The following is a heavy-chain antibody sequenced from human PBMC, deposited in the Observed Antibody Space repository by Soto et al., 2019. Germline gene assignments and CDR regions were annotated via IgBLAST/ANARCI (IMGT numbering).Heavy chain of an antibody. CDR2: IYWDDDK. CDR3: AHRVLRTVFGLVTTTAIYFDF. V-gene: IGHV2-5*02. J-gene: IGHJ4*02. D-gene: IGHD3-3*01. CDR1: GFSLTTSGVG. Sequence: QITLNESGPTVVRPTETLTLTCRFSGFSLTTSGVGVGWIRQSPGKAPEWLALIYWDDDKRYSASLKSRLTITKKTSKIPVVLTVSDLDPTDTATYYCAHRVLRTVFGLVTTTAIYFDFWGQGTPVAVSS.